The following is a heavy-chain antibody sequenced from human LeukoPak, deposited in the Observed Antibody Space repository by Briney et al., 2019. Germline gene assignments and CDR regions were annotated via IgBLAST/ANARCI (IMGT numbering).Heavy chain of an antibody. CDR2: IIPIFGTA. Sequence: SVTVSCTASGGTFSSYAISWVRQAPGQGLEWVGGIIPIFGTANYAQKLQGRVTITADESTSTAYMELSSLRSEDTAVYYCAREFDSRFFDYWGQGTLVTVSS. CDR3: AREFDSRFFDY. D-gene: IGHD3-22*01. V-gene: IGHV1-69*01. CDR1: GGTFSSYA. J-gene: IGHJ4*02.